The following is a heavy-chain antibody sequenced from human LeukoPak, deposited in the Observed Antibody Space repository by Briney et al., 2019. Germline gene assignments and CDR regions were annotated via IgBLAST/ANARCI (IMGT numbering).Heavy chain of an antibody. V-gene: IGHV3-74*01. CDR1: GFTFSSNW. D-gene: IGHD2-2*01. CDR2: ISSDGIST. CDR3: ASFLCPTCS. J-gene: IGHJ5*02. Sequence: GESLRLSGAASGFTFSSNWMHWVRHAPGKGLVWVSRISSDGISTTYADSVKGRFTTSRDNAKNTLYLQMNSLRVEDTAVYYCASFLCPTCSWGQGTLVTVSS.